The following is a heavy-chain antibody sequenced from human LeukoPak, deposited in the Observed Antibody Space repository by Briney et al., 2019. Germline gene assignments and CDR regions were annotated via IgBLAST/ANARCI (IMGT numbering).Heavy chain of an antibody. Sequence: GGSLRLSCAASGFTFSSYSMKWVLQAPGKGLEWRSYISSSGSTIYYADSVKGRFTISRDNAKNSLYLQMNSLRAEDTAVYHCARDVDVDYYGSGDWGQGTLVTVSS. CDR2: ISSSGSTI. D-gene: IGHD3-10*01. J-gene: IGHJ4*02. CDR1: GFTFSSYS. CDR3: ARDVDVDYYGSGD. V-gene: IGHV3-48*04.